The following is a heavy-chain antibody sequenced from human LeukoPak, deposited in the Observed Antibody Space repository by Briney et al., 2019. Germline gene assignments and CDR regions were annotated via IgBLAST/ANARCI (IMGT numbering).Heavy chain of an antibody. J-gene: IGHJ3*02. CDR2: ISWNSGSI. D-gene: IGHD6-13*01. V-gene: IGHV3-9*03. CDR3: AKEAIIASAFDI. CDR1: GFTFDDYA. Sequence: PGRSLRLSCAASGFTFDDYAMHWVRQAPGKGLEGVSGISWNSGSIDYADSVKCRFTISRDNAKNSLYLQVNSLRAEDMALYYCAKEAIIASAFDIWGQGTMVTVSS.